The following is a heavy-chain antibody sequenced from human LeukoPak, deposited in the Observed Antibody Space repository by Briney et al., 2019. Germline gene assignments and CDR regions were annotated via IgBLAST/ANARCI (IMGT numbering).Heavy chain of an antibody. D-gene: IGHD3-10*01. CDR3: ARGDYYGSGRPPLDY. CDR2: ILYDGSNE. J-gene: IGHJ4*02. CDR1: RFTFSLYS. Sequence: GGSLRLSCVASRFTFSLYSMHWVRQAPGKELEWVALILYDGSNEYYADSVKGRFTISRDNAKNSLYLQMNSLRAEDTAVYYCARGDYYGSGRPPLDYWGQGTLVTVSS. V-gene: IGHV3-30-3*01.